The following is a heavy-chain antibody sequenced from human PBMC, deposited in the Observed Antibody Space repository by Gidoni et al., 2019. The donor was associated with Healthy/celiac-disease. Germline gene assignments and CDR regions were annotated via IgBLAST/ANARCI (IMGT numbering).Heavy chain of an antibody. Sequence: QVQLVQSGAEVKKPGSSVKVSCKASGGTFSSYAISWVRQAPGQGLEWMGGIIPIFGTANYAQKFQGRVTITADKSTSTAYMELSSRRSEDTAVYYCARGDPSTDYDFWSGYYFDYWGQGTLVTVSS. CDR1: GGTFSSYA. V-gene: IGHV1-69*06. CDR3: ARGDPSTDYDFWSGYYFDY. J-gene: IGHJ4*02. D-gene: IGHD3-3*01. CDR2: IIPIFGTA.